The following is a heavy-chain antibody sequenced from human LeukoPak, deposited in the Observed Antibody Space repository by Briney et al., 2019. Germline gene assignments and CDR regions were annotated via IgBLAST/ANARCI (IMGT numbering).Heavy chain of an antibody. CDR3: ARLFSSRDSFDYYYYVLDV. CDR1: GGSISISRYY. Sequence: PAETLSLTCSVSGGSISISRYYWGWIRQPPETGLEWIGSVYYSGSTYYSPSLKSRVTISVDTSKNQFSLKLSSVTAADTALYYCARLFSSRDSFDYYYYVLDVWGQGTTVTVSS. J-gene: IGHJ6*02. V-gene: IGHV4-39*01. CDR2: VYYSGST. D-gene: IGHD6-13*01.